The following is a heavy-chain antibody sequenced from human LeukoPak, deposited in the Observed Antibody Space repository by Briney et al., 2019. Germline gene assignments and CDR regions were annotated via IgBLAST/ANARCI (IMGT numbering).Heavy chain of an antibody. J-gene: IGHJ4*02. CDR1: GGSISSYY. D-gene: IGHD2-2*01. V-gene: IGHV4-59*05. CDR3: ATKVVPAATNDY. CDR2: IYYSGST. Sequence: SETLSLTCTVSGGSISSYYWSWIRQPPGKGLEWIGSIYYSGSTYYNPSLKSRVTISVDTSKNQFSLKLSSVTAADTAVYYCATKVVPAATNDYWGQGTLVTVSS.